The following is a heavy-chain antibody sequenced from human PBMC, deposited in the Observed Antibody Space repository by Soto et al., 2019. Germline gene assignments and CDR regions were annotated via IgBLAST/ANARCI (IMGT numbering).Heavy chain of an antibody. J-gene: IGHJ6*02. CDR3: AREQFREKYCGGDCYPYGMDV. Sequence: SVKVSCKASGGTFSSYAISWVRQAPGQGLEWMGGIIPIFGTANYAQKFQGRVTITADESTSTAYMELSSLRSEDTAVYYCAREQFREKYCGGDCYPYGMDVWGQGTTVTVSS. CDR1: GGTFSSYA. CDR2: IIPIFGTA. V-gene: IGHV1-69*13. D-gene: IGHD2-21*02.